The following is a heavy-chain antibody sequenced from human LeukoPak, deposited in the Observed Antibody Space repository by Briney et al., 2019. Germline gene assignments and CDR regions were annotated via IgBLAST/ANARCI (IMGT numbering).Heavy chain of an antibody. D-gene: IGHD1-26*01. CDR1: GYRFTSYW. J-gene: IGHJ3*02. Sequence: GESLKISCKGSGYRFTSYWIGWVRQMPGKGLEWKGFIYPGDSDTRYSPSLQGQVTISADKSMSTAYLQWSSLKASDTAMYYCARRRGRYSGDAFDIWGQGTMVTVSS. CDR3: ARRRGRYSGDAFDI. CDR2: IYPGDSDT. V-gene: IGHV5-51*01.